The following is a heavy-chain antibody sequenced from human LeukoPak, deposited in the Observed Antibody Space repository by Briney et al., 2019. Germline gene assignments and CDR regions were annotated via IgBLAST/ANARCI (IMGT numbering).Heavy chain of an antibody. D-gene: IGHD2-8*02. CDR1: GFTFSSYW. V-gene: IGHV3-74*01. CDR3: ARDRDNKRGGVYRGLDY. CDR2: INTDGSST. Sequence: GSLRLSCAASGFTFSSYWMHWVRRAPGKGLVWVSRINTDGSSTSYADSVKGRFTISRANAKNTLYLQMNLQRARATAVNIGARDRDNKRGGVYRGLDYWGQGTLVTVSS. J-gene: IGHJ4*02.